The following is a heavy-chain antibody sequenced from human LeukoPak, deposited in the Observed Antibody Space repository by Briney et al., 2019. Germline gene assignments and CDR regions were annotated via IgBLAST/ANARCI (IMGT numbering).Heavy chain of an antibody. CDR3: ARAPSSGYYRYYFDY. D-gene: IGHD3-22*01. V-gene: IGHV3-48*03. Sequence: GGSLRLSCAASGFTFSSYEMNWVRQAPGKGLEWVSYISSSGSTIYYADSVKGRFTISRDNAKNSLYLQMNSLRAEDTAVYYCARAPSSGYYRYYFDYWGQGTLVTVSS. J-gene: IGHJ4*02. CDR1: GFTFSSYE. CDR2: ISSSGSTI.